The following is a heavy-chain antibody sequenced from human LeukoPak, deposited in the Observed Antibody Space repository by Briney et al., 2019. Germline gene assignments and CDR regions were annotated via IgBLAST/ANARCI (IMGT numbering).Heavy chain of an antibody. D-gene: IGHD3-3*01. CDR3: ARDRAWNYFDY. CDR2: ISYDGNNK. CDR1: GFTFSSYS. J-gene: IGHJ4*02. Sequence: PGGSLRLSCSASGFTFSSYSMHWVRQAPGKGLEWVAVISYDGNNKYDADSVKGRFTISRDNSKNTLYLQMNSLRAEDTAVYYCARDRAWNYFDYWGQGTLVTVSS. V-gene: IGHV3-30-3*01.